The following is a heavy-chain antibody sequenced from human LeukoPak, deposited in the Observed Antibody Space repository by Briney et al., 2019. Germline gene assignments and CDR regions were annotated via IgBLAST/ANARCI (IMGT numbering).Heavy chain of an antibody. Sequence: SETLSLTCTVSGASVSTYLWSWIRQPAGKTMEWIGRVYASGTTYYNPSLRSRVTLSIDTSKNQFSLSLDSVTAADTAVYYCAKTHCGGGSCDKFDSWGQGILVTVSS. D-gene: IGHD2-21*01. V-gene: IGHV4-4*07. J-gene: IGHJ5*01. CDR3: AKTHCGGGSCDKFDS. CDR2: VYASGTT. CDR1: GASVSTYL.